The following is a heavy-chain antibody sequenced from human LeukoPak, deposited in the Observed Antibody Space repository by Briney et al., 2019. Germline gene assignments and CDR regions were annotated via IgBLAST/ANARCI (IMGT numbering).Heavy chain of an antibody. J-gene: IGHJ4*03. Sequence: ASVKVSCKASGHTFTAYYVNWMRQAPGQGLEWMGWMHPVSGGAYLAQKFQGRVTMTRDTSLSTAYMEVNRLTSDDTAVYYCARTTLQSAARTGFPFDYWGQGSLVTGPS. CDR2: MHPVSGGA. D-gene: IGHD6-25*01. V-gene: IGHV1-2*02. CDR3: ARTTLQSAARTGFPFDY. CDR1: GHTFTAYY.